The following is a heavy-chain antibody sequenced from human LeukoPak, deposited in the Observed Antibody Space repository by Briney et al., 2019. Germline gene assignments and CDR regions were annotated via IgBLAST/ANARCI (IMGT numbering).Heavy chain of an antibody. CDR3: AVTWNYYYYMDV. CDR2: IYSSGST. CDR1: GFTVSVNY. V-gene: IGHV3-53*01. Sequence: GGSLRLSCAASGFTVSVNYMSWVRQAPGKGLEWVSVIYSSGSTYYADSVKGRFTISRDNSKNTVYLQMNSLRAEDTAVYYCAVTWNYYYYMDVWGKGATVTISS. J-gene: IGHJ6*03. D-gene: IGHD2-21*02.